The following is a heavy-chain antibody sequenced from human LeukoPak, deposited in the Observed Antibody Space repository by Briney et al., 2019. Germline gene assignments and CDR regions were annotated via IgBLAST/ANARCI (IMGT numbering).Heavy chain of an antibody. D-gene: IGHD1-26*01. CDR1: GFTFSSYA. Sequence: GGSLRLSCAASGFTFSSYAMSWVRQAPGKGLEWVANINQDGSEKYYVDSVKGRFTISRDNAKNSLYLQMNSLRAEDTAVYYCARDKVVGATDLGYWGQGTLVTVSS. V-gene: IGHV3-7*01. CDR3: ARDKVVGATDLGY. J-gene: IGHJ4*02. CDR2: INQDGSEK.